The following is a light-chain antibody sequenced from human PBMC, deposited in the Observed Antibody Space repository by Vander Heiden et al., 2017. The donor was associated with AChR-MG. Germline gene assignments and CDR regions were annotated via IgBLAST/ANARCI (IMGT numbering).Light chain of an antibody. CDR3: QSADSSGTSGV. CDR2: KDS. CDR1: ALPQQY. V-gene: IGLV3-25*03. J-gene: IGLJ3*02. Sequence: SSELTQPPSVSVSPGQTARITCSADALPQQYAYWYQQKPGQAPVLVIYKDSGRPSGIPERFSGSSSGTTGTLTISGVQAEDEADYYCQSADSSGTSGVFGGGTKLTVL.